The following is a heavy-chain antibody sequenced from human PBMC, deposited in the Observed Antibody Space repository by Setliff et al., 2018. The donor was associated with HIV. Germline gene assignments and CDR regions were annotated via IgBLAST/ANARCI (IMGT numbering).Heavy chain of an antibody. CDR2: TNPSGST. CDR3: AKVGSWGGRGYFDS. J-gene: IGHJ4*02. CDR1: GGSLSGSY. D-gene: IGHD2-15*01. V-gene: IGHV4-34*01. Sequence: SETLSLTCAVYGGSLSGSYLSWIRQTPGKGLEWIGETNPSGSTSYNPSLKSRVTISVDTSRIHFYVNLSSLTAADTAVYYCAKVGSWGGRGYFDSWGQGISVTISS.